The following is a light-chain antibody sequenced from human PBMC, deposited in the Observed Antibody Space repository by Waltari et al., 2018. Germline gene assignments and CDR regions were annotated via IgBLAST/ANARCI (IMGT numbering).Light chain of an antibody. CDR2: SDN. CDR3: QSYDNSFVI. V-gene: IGLV1-40*01. Sequence: QSVLTQPPSVSGAPGQRVTISCTGSNSNIGAGYYVHWYQQLPGTAPKLLIYSDNSRPSCVPDRFSVSKSGTSASLAITGLQAEDEADYYCQSYDNSFVIFGGGTKLTVL. J-gene: IGLJ2*01. CDR1: NSNIGAGYY.